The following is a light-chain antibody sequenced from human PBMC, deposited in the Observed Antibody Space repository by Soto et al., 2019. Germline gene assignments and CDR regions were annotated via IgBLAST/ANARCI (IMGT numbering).Light chain of an antibody. CDR3: QHYNFWPHS. J-gene: IGKJ2*01. Sequence: EIVLTQSPGTLSLSPGERATLSCRASQSVSSSYLAWYQQKPGQAPRLLIYRASIRATGVPARFSGSGSGTEFTLTISGLQSEDVSIYFCQHYNFWPHSFGQGTKVDI. CDR1: QSVSSSY. V-gene: IGKV3-15*01. CDR2: RAS.